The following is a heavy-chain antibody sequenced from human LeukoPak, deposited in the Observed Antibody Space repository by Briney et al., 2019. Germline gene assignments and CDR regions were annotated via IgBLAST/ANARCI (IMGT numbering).Heavy chain of an antibody. CDR1: GGSISRYY. Sequence: SETLSLTCTVSGGSISRYYWSWIRQPPGKGLEWIGYIYYSGSTNYNPSLKSRVTISVDTSKNQFSLKLSSVTAADTAVYYCARVSGYCGGGSCSDPNFDYWGQGTLVTVSS. D-gene: IGHD2-15*01. CDR3: ARVSGYCGGGSCSDPNFDY. CDR2: IYYSGST. V-gene: IGHV4-59*01. J-gene: IGHJ4*02.